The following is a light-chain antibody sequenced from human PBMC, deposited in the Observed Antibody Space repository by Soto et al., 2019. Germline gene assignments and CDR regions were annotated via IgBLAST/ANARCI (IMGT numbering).Light chain of an antibody. V-gene: IGKV3-11*01. J-gene: IGKJ4*01. CDR1: QSVSSY. Sequence: EIVLTQSPATLSLSPGERATLSCRASQSVSSYLAWYQQKPGQAPRLLIYDASNRATGIPARFSGSGSGTELTLTISRLEPEDFGVYYCQQRSNWPGTFGGGTKVEIK. CDR3: QQRSNWPGT. CDR2: DAS.